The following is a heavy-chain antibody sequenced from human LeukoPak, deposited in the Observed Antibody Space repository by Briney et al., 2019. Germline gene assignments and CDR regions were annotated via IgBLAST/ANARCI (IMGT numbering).Heavy chain of an antibody. CDR2: ISSSSSTI. J-gene: IGHJ6*03. CDR1: GFTFSDYY. D-gene: IGHD2-2*01. Sequence: GSLRLSCAASGFTFSDYYMSWIRQAPGKGLEWVSYISSSSSTIYYADSVKGRFTISRDNAKNSLYLQMNSLRAEDTAVYYCARDQKGYCSSTSCPWSGYMDVWGKGTTVTVSS. CDR3: ARDQKGYCSSTSCPWSGYMDV. V-gene: IGHV3-11*04.